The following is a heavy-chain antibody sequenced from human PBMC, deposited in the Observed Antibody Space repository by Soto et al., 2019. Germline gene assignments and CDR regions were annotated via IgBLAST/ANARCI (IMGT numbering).Heavy chain of an antibody. CDR2: IYSSRST. D-gene: IGHD3-9*01. CDR1: AFTVTSNY. J-gene: IGHJ3*02. CDR3: ARSWLDYDNLTPKSGAFDI. V-gene: IGHV3-66*01. Sequence: PGGSLRLSCAASAFTVTSNYMSWVRQAPGKGLERASVIYSSRSTYYADSVKGRFTISRDNSKNTLYLQMNSLRAEDTAVYYCARSWLDYDNLTPKSGAFDIWGQGTMVT.